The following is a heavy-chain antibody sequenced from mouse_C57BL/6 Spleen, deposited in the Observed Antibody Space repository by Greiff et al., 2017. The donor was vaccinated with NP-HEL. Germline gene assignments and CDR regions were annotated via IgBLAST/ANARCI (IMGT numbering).Heavy chain of an antibody. D-gene: IGHD2-3*01. CDR2: IYPGNSDT. V-gene: IGHV1-5*01. CDR3: TRSAYDGYHWYFDV. J-gene: IGHJ1*03. CDR1: GYTFTSYW. Sequence: VQLQQSGTVLARPGASVKMSCKTSGYTFTSYWMHWVKQRPGQGLEWIGAIYPGNSDTSYNQTFKGKAKLTAVTSASTAYMGLSSLTNEDSAVYYCTRSAYDGYHWYFDVWGTGTTVTVSS.